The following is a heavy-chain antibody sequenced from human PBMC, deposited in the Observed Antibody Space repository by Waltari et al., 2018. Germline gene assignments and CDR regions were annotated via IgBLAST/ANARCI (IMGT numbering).Heavy chain of an antibody. J-gene: IGHJ6*02. D-gene: IGHD6-19*01. V-gene: IGHV4-39*01. CDR3: ARGGQWLVFYYYGMDV. CDR1: GGSISSSSYY. Sequence: QLQLQESGPGLVKPSETLSLTCTVSGGSISSSSYYWGWIRQPPGKGLEWIGSLYYSGGTSYNPSFKSRVTISVDTSKNQFSLKLSSVTAADTAVYYCARGGQWLVFYYYGMDVWGQGTTVTVSS. CDR2: LYYSGGT.